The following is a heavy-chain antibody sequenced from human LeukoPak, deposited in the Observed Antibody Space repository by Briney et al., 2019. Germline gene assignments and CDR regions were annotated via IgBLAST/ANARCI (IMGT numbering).Heavy chain of an antibody. CDR1: GGSFIGYY. CDR3: ARGVLLFRKLDY. V-gene: IGHV4-34*01. D-gene: IGHD3-16*01. Sequence: SETLSLTCAVDGGSFIGYYWSRIRQPPGKGLEWIGEINHSGSTNYNPSLKSRVTISVDTSKNQFSLKLSSVTAADTAVYYCARGVLLFRKLDYWGQGTLVTVSS. J-gene: IGHJ4*02. CDR2: INHSGST.